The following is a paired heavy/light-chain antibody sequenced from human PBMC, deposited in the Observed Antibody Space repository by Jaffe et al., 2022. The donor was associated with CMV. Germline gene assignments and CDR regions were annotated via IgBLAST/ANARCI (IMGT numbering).Light chain of an antibody. V-gene: IGKV3-20*01. CDR3: QQYGTSRGT. Sequence: EIVLTQSPGTLSLSPGERATLSCRASQSVTNNYLAWYQQKPGQAPRILIYAAFTRATGIPDRFSGSGSGTDFTLTISRLEPEDFAMYYCQQYGTSRGTFGQGTKVEIK. CDR2: AAF. CDR1: QSVTNNY. J-gene: IGKJ1*01.
Heavy chain of an antibody. CDR1: GYTFTGNY. CDR3: ARDRAYDILTGSLWYFDL. D-gene: IGHD3-9*01. Sequence: QVQLVQSGAEVKKPGASVKVSCKASGYTFTGNYIHWVRQAPGQGLEWMGWINPHSGGTDYAQKFQGRVTMTRDTSISIVYMELSRLRSDDTAVYYCARDRAYDILTGSLWYFDLWGRGTLVMVSS. V-gene: IGHV1-2*02. CDR2: INPHSGGT. J-gene: IGHJ2*01.